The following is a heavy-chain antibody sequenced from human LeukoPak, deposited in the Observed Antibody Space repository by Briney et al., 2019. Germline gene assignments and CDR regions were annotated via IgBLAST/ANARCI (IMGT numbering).Heavy chain of an antibody. CDR1: GGSISSSSYY. V-gene: IGHV4-39*07. D-gene: IGHD3-10*01. CDR2: IYYSGST. CDR3: ARSSYYYGSGSSPLFDY. Sequence: SETLSLTCTVSGGSISSSSYYWGWIRQPPGKGLEWIGSIYYSGSTYYNPSLKSRVTISVDTSKNQFSLKLSSVTAADTAVYYCARSSYYYGSGSSPLFDYWGQGILVTVSS. J-gene: IGHJ4*02.